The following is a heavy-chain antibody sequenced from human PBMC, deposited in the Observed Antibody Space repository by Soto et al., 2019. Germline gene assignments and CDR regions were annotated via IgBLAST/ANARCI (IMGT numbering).Heavy chain of an antibody. V-gene: IGHV3-30*18. CDR2: ISYDGSNK. CDR3: AKDWVYYGSGSYLGPDY. D-gene: IGHD3-10*01. J-gene: IGHJ4*02. CDR1: GFTFSSYG. Sequence: QVQLVESGGGVVQPGRSLRLSCAASGFTFSSYGMHWVRQAPGKGLEWVAVISYDGSNKYYADSVKGRFTISRDNSENTLYLQMNSLRAEDTAVYYCAKDWVYYGSGSYLGPDYWGQGTLVTVSS.